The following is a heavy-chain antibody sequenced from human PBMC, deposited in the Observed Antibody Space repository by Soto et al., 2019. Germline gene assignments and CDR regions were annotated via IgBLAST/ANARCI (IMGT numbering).Heavy chain of an antibody. CDR1: GGFVSSGGYY. V-gene: IGHV4-34*01. J-gene: IGHJ3*02. D-gene: IGHD1-1*01. CDR3: ARVERGTATTVVDAFDI. Sequence: QVQLQQWGAGLLKPSETLSLTCAVYGGFVSSGGYYWSWIRQPPGKGLEWIGEMSHSGGTHFNPSLKSRDTKSVDTSKNQFSLKMSSVTAADTALNYCARVERGTATTVVDAFDIWGPGTMVTVSS. CDR2: MSHSGGT.